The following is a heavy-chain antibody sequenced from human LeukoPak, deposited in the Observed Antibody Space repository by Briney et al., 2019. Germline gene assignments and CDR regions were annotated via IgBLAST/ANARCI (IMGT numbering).Heavy chain of an antibody. V-gene: IGHV3-11*01. CDR2: ISSSGSTI. J-gene: IGHJ1*01. CDR1: GFTFSDYY. Sequence: GGSLRLSCAASGFTFSDYYMSWIRQAPGKGLEWVSYISSSGSTIYYADSVKGRLTISRDNAKNSLDLQMNSLRAEDTAVYYCASSPSSGYGYLEYFQYWGQGTLVTVSS. D-gene: IGHD5-12*01. CDR3: ASSPSSGYGYLEYFQY.